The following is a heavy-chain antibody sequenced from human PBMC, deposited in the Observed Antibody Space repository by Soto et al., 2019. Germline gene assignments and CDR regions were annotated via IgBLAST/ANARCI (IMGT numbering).Heavy chain of an antibody. CDR3: ARVERGAATTVVDAFDI. J-gene: IGHJ3*02. CDR2: MSHSGGT. V-gene: IGHV4-34*01. Sequence: QVQLQQWGAGLLKPSETLSLTCAVYGGFVSSGSYYWSWIRQPPGKGLEWIGEMSHSGGTHFNPSLKSRVTISGDTAQNQFALQMSAVTAADTALYYCARVERGAATTVVDAFDIWGPGTMVTVSS. D-gene: IGHD1-7*01. CDR1: GGFVSSGSYY.